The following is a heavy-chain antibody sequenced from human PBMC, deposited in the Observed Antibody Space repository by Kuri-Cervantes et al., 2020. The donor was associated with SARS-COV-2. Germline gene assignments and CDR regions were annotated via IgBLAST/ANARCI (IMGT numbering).Heavy chain of an antibody. CDR1: GYTLKTYG. V-gene: IGHV1-18*01. D-gene: IGHD3-9*01. J-gene: IGHJ4*02. CDR3: ARDGRTYYDILTGYSISYYFDH. Sequence: ASVKVSCKASGYTLKTYGLSWVRQAPGQGLEWMGWISAYNGNTNYAQKLQGRVTMTTDTSTSTAYMELRSLRSDDTAVYYCARDGRTYYDILTGYSISYYFDHWGQGALVTVSS. CDR2: ISAYNGNT.